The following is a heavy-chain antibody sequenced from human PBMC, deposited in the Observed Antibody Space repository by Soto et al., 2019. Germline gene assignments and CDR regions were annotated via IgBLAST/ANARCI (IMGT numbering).Heavy chain of an antibody. CDR1: GLIFSNYK. Sequence: GGSLRLSCAASGLIFSNYKMHWVRQAPGKGLVWVSRINTDGSTIDYADSVKSRFTVSRDNAKNTLYLQMNSLRADDTAVYYCARDTDGLHYWGQGTLVTVSS. J-gene: IGHJ4*02. CDR3: ARDTDGLHY. V-gene: IGHV3-74*01. CDR2: INTDGSTI.